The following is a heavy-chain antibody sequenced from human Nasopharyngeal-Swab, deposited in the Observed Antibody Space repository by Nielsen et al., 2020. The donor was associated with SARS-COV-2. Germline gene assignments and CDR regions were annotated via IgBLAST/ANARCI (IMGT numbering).Heavy chain of an antibody. Sequence: GGSLRLSCAASGFTVSSNYMSWVRQAPGKGLEWVSVIYSGGSTYYADSVKGRFTTSRDNSKNTLYLQMNSLRAEDTAVYYCARVGGSSPLDYWGQGTLVTVSS. CDR3: ARVGGSSPLDY. D-gene: IGHD6-13*01. V-gene: IGHV3-66*01. CDR2: IYSGGST. J-gene: IGHJ4*02. CDR1: GFTVSSNY.